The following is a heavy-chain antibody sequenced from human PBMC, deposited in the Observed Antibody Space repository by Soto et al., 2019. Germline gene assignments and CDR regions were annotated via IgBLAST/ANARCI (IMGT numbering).Heavy chain of an antibody. CDR1: GFSCSTHA. D-gene: IGHD3-10*01. J-gene: IGHJ4*01. V-gene: IGHV3-23*01. Sequence: EVQLLESGGGLVQPGGSLRLSCAASGFSCSTHAMSWVRQAPGKGLEWVSLIIGTDTGTRYADSVKGRFTMSRDNSENTLDLQMTSLRAEDTAVYYFASGDQLGWGAHFDLWGHGTLVSVSS. CDR2: IIGTDTGT. CDR3: ASGDQLGWGAHFDL.